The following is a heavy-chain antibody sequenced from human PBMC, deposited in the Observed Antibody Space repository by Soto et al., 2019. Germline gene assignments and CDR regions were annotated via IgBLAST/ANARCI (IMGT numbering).Heavy chain of an antibody. CDR2: IYPGDSDT. J-gene: IGHJ3*02. V-gene: IGHV5-51*01. CDR1: GYSFTSYW. CDR3: ARPVVTVKDAFDI. Sequence: PGESLKISCKGSGYSFTSYWIGWVRQMPGKGLEWMGIIYPGDSDTRYSPSFQGQVTISADKSISTAYLQWSSLKASDTAMYYCARPVVTVKDAFDIWGQGTMVTVSS. D-gene: IGHD4-17*01.